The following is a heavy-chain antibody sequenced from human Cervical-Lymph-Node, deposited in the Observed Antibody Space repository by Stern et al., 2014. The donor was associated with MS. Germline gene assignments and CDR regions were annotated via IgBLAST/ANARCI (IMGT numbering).Heavy chain of an antibody. CDR2: ISPKNGDT. J-gene: IGHJ6*02. V-gene: IGHV1-2*02. CDR1: GFTFTNYY. CDR3: AENMDV. Sequence: VQLVESGAEVKKPGASVQVSCKASGFTFTNYYIHWLRQAPGQRPEWMGRISPKNGDTNYAQKFQGRATMTRETSGGYGSMAVPGLRFDDTAVYYCAENMDVWGQGTMVTVSS.